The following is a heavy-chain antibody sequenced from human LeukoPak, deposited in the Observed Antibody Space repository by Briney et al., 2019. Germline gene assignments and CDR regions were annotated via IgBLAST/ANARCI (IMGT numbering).Heavy chain of an antibody. V-gene: IGHV4-4*07. D-gene: IGHD1-14*01. J-gene: IGHJ4*02. CDR1: GGSISSYY. CDR3: AREVPELERFDY. CDR2: IYHSGST. Sequence: SETLSLTCTVSGGSISSYYWSWIRQPAGKGLEWIGSIYHSGSTYYNPSLKSRVTISVDTSKNQFSLKLSSVTAADTAVYYCAREVPELERFDYWGQGTLVTVSS.